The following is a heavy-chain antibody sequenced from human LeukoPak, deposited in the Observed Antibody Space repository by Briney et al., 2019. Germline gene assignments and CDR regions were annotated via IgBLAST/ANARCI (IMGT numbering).Heavy chain of an antibody. CDR1: GGSISSYY. J-gene: IGHJ4*02. CDR2: ILYSGST. Sequence: PSETLSLTCTVSGGSISSYYWSWIRQPPGKGLEWIGYILYSGSTNYNPSLKSRVTISVDTSKNQFSLKLSSVTAADTAVYYCARGGTMTTVPLWGQGTLVTVSS. V-gene: IGHV4-59*08. D-gene: IGHD4-17*01. CDR3: ARGGTMTTVPL.